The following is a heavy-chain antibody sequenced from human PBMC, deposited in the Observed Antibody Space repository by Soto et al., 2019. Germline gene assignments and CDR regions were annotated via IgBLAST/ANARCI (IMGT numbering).Heavy chain of an antibody. V-gene: IGHV3-23*01. CDR3: AKDLRPYSNYYYYGMDV. J-gene: IGHJ6*02. CDR2: ISGSGGST. CDR1: GFTFSSYA. D-gene: IGHD4-4*01. Sequence: PGGSLRLSCAASGFTFSSYAMSWVRQAPGKGLEWVSAISGSGGSTYYADSVKGRFTISRDNSKNTLYLQMNSLRAEDTAVYYCAKDLRPYSNYYYYGMDVWGQGTTVTVSS.